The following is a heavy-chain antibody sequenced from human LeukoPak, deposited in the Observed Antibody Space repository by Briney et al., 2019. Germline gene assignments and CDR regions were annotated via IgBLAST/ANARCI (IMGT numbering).Heavy chain of an antibody. CDR3: ARYYDFWSGYYHGMDV. V-gene: IGHV1-18*01. CDR2: ISAYNGNT. CDR1: GYTLTSYG. Sequence: ASVKVSCKSSGYTLTSYGISWVRQAPGQRLEWMGWISAYNGNTNYAQKLQGRVTMTTETSTSTAYMELRSLRSDDTAVYYCARYYDFWSGYYHGMDVWGQGTTVTVSS. D-gene: IGHD3-3*01. J-gene: IGHJ6*02.